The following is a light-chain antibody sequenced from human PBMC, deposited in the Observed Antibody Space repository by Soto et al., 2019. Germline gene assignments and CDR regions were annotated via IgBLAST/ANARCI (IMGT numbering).Light chain of an antibody. J-gene: IGLJ1*01. CDR1: SSDVGGFNY. CDR2: EVS. V-gene: IGLV2-14*01. CDR3: SSYASSSTYV. Sequence: HSALTQPASVSGSLGQSITISCTGTSSDVGGFNYVSWYQQHPGKAPKLMIYEVSNRPSGVSNRFSGSKSGNTASLTISGLQAEDEADYYCSSYASSSTYVFGSGTKVTVL.